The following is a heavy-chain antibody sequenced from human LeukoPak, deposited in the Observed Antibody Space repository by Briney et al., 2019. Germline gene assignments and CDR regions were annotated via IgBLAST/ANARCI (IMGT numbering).Heavy chain of an antibody. CDR2: MNPNSGNT. CDR3: ARAGGYCGRISCPYYFDY. D-gene: IGHD2-15*01. CDR1: GYTFTSYD. Sequence: RRASVKVSCKASGYTFTSYDINWVRQATGQGLEWMGRMNPNSGNTGCAQKFQGRVTMTRNTSISTAYMELSSLRSEDTAVYYCARAGGYCGRISCPYYFDYWGQGSLVAVSS. V-gene: IGHV1-8*01. J-gene: IGHJ4*02.